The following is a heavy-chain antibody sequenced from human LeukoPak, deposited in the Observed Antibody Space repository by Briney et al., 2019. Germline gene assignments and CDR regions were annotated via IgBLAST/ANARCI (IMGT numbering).Heavy chain of an antibody. CDR2: INHSGST. D-gene: IGHD2-8*01. V-gene: IGHV4-34*01. J-gene: IGHJ6*02. CDR1: GGSFSGYY. CDR3: ARLSHCTNGVCPIDYGMDV. Sequence: PSETLSLTCAVYGGSFSGYYWSWIRQPPGKGLEWIGEINHSGSTNYNPSLKSRVTISADTSKNQFSLKLSSVTAADTAVYYCARLSHCTNGVCPIDYGMDVWGQGTTVTVSS.